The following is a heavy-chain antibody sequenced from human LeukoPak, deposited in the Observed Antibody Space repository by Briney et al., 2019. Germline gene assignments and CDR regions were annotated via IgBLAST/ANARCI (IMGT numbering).Heavy chain of an antibody. V-gene: IGHV3-7*01. Sequence: GGSLRLSCAASGSTFSSYWMSWVRQAPGKGLEWVANIKQDGSEKYYVDSVKGRFTISRDNAKNSLYLQMNSLRAEDTAVYYCARFNRVYFDYWGQGTLVTVSS. CDR3: ARFNRVYFDY. J-gene: IGHJ4*02. D-gene: IGHD3-10*01. CDR2: IKQDGSEK. CDR1: GSTFSSYW.